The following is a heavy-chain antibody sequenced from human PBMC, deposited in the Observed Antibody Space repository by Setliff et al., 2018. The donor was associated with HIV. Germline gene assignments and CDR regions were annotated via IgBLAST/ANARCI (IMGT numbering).Heavy chain of an antibody. CDR1: DGSISSSNYY. D-gene: IGHD3-3*01. J-gene: IGHJ4*02. CDR2: VYYSGST. CDR3: ARHGVVRERVRPLLYFDS. Sequence: PSETLSLTCSVSDGSISSSNYYWGWIRQPPGKRLEGIGSVYYSGSTYYNPSLKSRITISEDTSSNQFSLKVSSVTAADTAVYNCARHGVVRERVRPLLYFDSGGQGALVTV. V-gene: IGHV4-39*01.